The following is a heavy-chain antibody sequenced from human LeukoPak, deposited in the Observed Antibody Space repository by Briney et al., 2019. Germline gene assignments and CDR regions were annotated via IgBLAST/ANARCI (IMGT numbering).Heavy chain of an antibody. J-gene: IGHJ3*02. CDR3: ARSDAFDI. CDR2: ISGSGSTT. Sequence: PGGSLRLSCAASGFTFSSYSMSWVRQAPGKGLEWVSYISGSGSTTYYADSVKGRFTISRDNAKNSLSLQMNSLRAEDTAVYYCARSDAFDIWGQGTMVTVSS. V-gene: IGHV3-48*01. CDR1: GFTFSSYS.